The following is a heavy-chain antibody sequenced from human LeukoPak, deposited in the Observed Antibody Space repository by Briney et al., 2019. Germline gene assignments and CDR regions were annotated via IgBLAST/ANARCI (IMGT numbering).Heavy chain of an antibody. CDR2: INPNGDAT. V-gene: IGHV1-46*01. D-gene: IGHD1-20*01. CDR3: ARPLFCAFDNCGYWLDP. J-gene: IGHJ5*02. Sequence: GASVKVSCKTSVYTFTKYLIHWVRQAPGQGLEWVGTINPNGDATNYAPRLQGRLTLTQDTSTSTVYMELRGLTPDDTAVYYCARPLFCAFDNCGYWLDPWGPGTLVTVSS. CDR1: VYTFTKYL.